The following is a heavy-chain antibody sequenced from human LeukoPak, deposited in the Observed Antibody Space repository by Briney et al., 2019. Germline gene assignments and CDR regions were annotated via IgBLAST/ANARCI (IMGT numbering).Heavy chain of an antibody. V-gene: IGHV4-34*01. CDR2: INHSGST. CDR3: ARAYYYDSSGYYYGLDY. Sequence: SETLSLTCAVYGGSFSGYYWSWIRQPPGKGLEWIGEINHSGSTNYNPSLESRVTISVDTSKNQFSLKLSSVTAADTAVYYCARAYYYDSSGYYYGLDYWGQGTLVTVSS. J-gene: IGHJ4*02. CDR1: GGSFSGYY. D-gene: IGHD3-22*01.